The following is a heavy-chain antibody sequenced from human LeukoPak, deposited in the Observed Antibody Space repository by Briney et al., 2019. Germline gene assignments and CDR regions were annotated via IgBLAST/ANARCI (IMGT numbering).Heavy chain of an antibody. D-gene: IGHD3-22*01. CDR2: ISSSSSYI. CDR1: GFTFSSYA. Sequence: PGGSLRLSCAASGFTFSSYAMHWVRQAPGKGLEWVSSISSSSSYIYYADSVKGRFTISRDNAKNSLYLQMNSLRAEDTAVYYCARSVSDSSGYYYWGQGTLVTVSS. CDR3: ARSVSDSSGYYY. J-gene: IGHJ4*02. V-gene: IGHV3-21*01.